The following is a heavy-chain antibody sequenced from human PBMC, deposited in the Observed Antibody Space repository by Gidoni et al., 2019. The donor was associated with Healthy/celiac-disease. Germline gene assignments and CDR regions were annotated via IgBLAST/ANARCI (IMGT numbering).Heavy chain of an antibody. CDR3: ARVLDYGDYRFDY. D-gene: IGHD4-17*01. Sequence: QVQLQQWGAGLLKPSETLSLTCAVSGGSFSGYYWRWIRQPPGKGLEWIGEINHSGSTNYNPSLKSRVTISVDTSKNQFSLKLSSVTAADTAVYYCARVLDYGDYRFDYWGQGTLVTVSS. V-gene: IGHV4-34*01. CDR2: INHSGST. J-gene: IGHJ4*02. CDR1: GGSFSGYY.